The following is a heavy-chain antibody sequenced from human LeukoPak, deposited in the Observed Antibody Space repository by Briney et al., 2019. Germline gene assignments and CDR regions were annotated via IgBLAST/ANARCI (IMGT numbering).Heavy chain of an antibody. CDR3: AKDPYTSSPYYFDY. D-gene: IGHD6-13*01. CDR2: ISGDGGST. Sequence: GGSLRLSCAASGFIFDDSAMHWVRQAPGKGLEWVSFISGDGGSTYYADSVKGRFTISRDNSKNSLYLQMNSLRAEDTALYYCAKDPYTSSPYYFDYWGQGTLVTVSS. V-gene: IGHV3-43*02. CDR1: GFIFDDSA. J-gene: IGHJ4*02.